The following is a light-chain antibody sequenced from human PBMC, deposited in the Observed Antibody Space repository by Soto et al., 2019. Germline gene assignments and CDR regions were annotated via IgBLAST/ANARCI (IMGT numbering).Light chain of an antibody. J-gene: IGKJ4*01. V-gene: IGKV3D-15*01. CDR3: QQYNNWPLLT. CDR1: QSVSSN. CDR2: GAS. Sequence: EIVMTQSPATLSVSPGERATLSCRASQSVSSNLAWYQQKPGQAPRLLIYGASIRASGIPARFSGSGSGTEFTLTISSLQSEDFGVYYCQQYNNWPLLTFGGGTKVEIK.